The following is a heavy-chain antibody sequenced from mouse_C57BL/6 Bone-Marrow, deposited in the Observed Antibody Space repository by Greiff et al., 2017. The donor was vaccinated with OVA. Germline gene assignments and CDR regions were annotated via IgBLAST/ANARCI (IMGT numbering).Heavy chain of an antibody. V-gene: IGHV1-15*01. Sequence: QVQLQQSGAELVRPGASVTLSCKASGYTFTDYEMHWVKQTPVHGLEWIGAIDPETGGTAYNQKFKGKAILTADKSSSTAYMELRSLTSEDSAVYYCTRPTSYLRSFDYWGQGTTLTVSS. CDR1: GYTFTDYE. CDR2: IDPETGGT. CDR3: TRPTSYLRSFDY. J-gene: IGHJ2*01. D-gene: IGHD1-1*01.